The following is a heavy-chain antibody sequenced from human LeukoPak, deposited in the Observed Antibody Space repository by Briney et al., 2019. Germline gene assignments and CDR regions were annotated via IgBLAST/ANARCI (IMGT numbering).Heavy chain of an antibody. Sequence: SETLSLTCAVYGGSFRGYYWSWNRQPPGKGLEWIGEINHSGSSNYNPSLKSRVTISLDTSKNQFSLNLSSVTAADTAVYYCAREGYCSGTSCYNFNYWGQGTLVTVSS. CDR3: AREGYCSGTSCYNFNY. J-gene: IGHJ4*02. CDR1: GGSFRGYY. CDR2: INHSGSS. D-gene: IGHD2-2*02. V-gene: IGHV4-34*01.